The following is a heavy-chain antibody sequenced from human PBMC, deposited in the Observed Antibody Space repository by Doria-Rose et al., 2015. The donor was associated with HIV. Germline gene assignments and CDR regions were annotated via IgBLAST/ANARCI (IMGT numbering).Heavy chain of an antibody. Sequence: AASGFIFNTHTMHWVRQAPGKGLEWVAVISSDGSDKYYADSVKGRFIISRDNSNNTLYLQMNSLRAEDTALYYCARDRPTYSSSPLDFWGQGTLVTVSS. CDR1: GFIFNTHT. J-gene: IGHJ4*02. D-gene: IGHD6-6*01. CDR3: ARDRPTYSSSPLDF. CDR2: ISSDGSDK. V-gene: IGHV3-30*04.